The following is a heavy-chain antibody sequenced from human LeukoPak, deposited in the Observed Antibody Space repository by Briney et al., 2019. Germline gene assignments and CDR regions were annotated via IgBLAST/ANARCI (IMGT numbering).Heavy chain of an antibody. V-gene: IGHV4-4*02. Sequence: SETLSLTCAVSGGSISSSNWWSWVRQPPGKGLEWIGEIYHSGSTNYNPSLKSRVTISVDKSKNQFSLKLSSVTAADTAVYYCARHRLTNYYDSGGHVDYWGQGTLVTVSS. CDR3: ARHRLTNYYDSGGHVDY. D-gene: IGHD3-22*01. CDR1: GGSISSSNW. J-gene: IGHJ4*02. CDR2: IYHSGST.